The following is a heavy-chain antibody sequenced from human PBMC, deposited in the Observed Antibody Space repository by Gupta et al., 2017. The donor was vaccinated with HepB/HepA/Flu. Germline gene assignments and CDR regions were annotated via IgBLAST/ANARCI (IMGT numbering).Heavy chain of an antibody. J-gene: IGHJ4*02. CDR1: GGPISNSYYY. V-gene: IGHV4-39*01. CDR3: AALAADFDY. Sequence: QLPVQESGPGLVKPSETLSLTCTASGGPISNSYYYWGWIRQPPGKGLEWIGSIHYSGNTYYNPSLKSRLTISIDTSKNQFSLQLTSLTAADTAVYYCAALAADFDYWGQGTLVTVSS. CDR2: IHYSGNT. D-gene: IGHD2-15*01.